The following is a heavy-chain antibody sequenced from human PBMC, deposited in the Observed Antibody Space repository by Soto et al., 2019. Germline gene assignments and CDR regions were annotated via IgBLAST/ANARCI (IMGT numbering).Heavy chain of an antibody. Sequence: PSETLSLTCTVSGGSISSYYWSWIRQPPGKGLEWIGYIYHSGSTNYNPSLKSRVTVSVDTSKNQFSLKLSSVTAADTAVYYCARHRSYGYSHAYGIFGWFDPWGQGTLVTVSS. CDR3: ARHRSYGYSHAYGIFGWFDP. J-gene: IGHJ5*02. CDR1: GGSISSYY. V-gene: IGHV4-59*08. D-gene: IGHD5-18*01. CDR2: IYHSGST.